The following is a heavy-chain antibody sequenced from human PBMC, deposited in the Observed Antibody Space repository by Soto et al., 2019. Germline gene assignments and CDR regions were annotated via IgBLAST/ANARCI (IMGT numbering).Heavy chain of an antibody. Sequence: GGSLRLSCAASGFTFSSYSMNWVHQAPGKGLEWVSSISSSSSYIYYADSVKGRFTISRDNAKNSLYLQMNSLRAEDTAVYYCARDTDTPTVTTYAFDIWGQGTMVTVSS. CDR2: ISSSSSYI. J-gene: IGHJ3*02. CDR1: GFTFSSYS. V-gene: IGHV3-21*01. CDR3: ARDTDTPTVTTYAFDI. D-gene: IGHD4-17*01.